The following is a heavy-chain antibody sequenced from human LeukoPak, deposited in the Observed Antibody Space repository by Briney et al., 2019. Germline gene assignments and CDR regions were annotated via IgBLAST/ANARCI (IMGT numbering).Heavy chain of an antibody. CDR2: INTNTGNP. V-gene: IGHV7-4-1*02. J-gene: IGHJ4*02. CDR1: GYTSTSYA. Sequence: GASVKVSCKASGYTSTSYAMNWVRQAPGQGLEWMGWINTNTGNPTYAQGFTGRFVFSLDTSVSTAYLQISSLKAEDTAVYYCARDRSTYYYDSSGSTPFDYWGQGTLVTVSS. CDR3: ARDRSTYYYDSSGSTPFDY. D-gene: IGHD3-22*01.